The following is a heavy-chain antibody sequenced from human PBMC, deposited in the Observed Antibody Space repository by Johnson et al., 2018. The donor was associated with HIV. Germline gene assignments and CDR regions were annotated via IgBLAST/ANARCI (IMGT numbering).Heavy chain of an antibody. CDR2: ISTSGSSI. CDR1: GFRFSDYS. Sequence: QVQLVESGGGLVQPGGSLRLSCAASGFRFSDYSMSWVRQAPGKGLEWVSCISTSGSSIFYADSVKGRFAISRDDAENSLYLQMNSLRAEDTAVYYCAREGAWEPPLDAIDIWGQGTMVTVSS. D-gene: IGHD1-26*01. CDR3: AREGAWEPPLDAIDI. J-gene: IGHJ3*02. V-gene: IGHV3-11*04.